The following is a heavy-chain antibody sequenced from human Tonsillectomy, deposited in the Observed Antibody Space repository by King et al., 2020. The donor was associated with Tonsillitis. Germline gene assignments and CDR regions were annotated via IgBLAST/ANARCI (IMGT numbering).Heavy chain of an antibody. CDR2: IYQSGST. CDR1: GGSISSGGYS. CDR3: ARVVYDYGDYRVGYFDY. V-gene: IGHV4-30-2*01. Sequence: VQLQESGSGLVKPSQTLSLTCAVSGGSISSGGYSWSWIRQPPGKGLEWIGYIYQSGSTYYNPSLKSRVTISVDRSKNQFSLTLSSVTAADTAVYYCARVVYDYGDYRVGYFDYWGQGTLVTVSS. D-gene: IGHD4-17*01. J-gene: IGHJ4*02.